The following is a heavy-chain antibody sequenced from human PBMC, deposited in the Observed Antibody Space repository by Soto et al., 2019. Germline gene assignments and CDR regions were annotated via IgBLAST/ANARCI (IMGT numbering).Heavy chain of an antibody. V-gene: IGHV1-69*02. D-gene: IGHD6-6*01. CDR1: GGTFSSYT. CDR3: ARGGGLIAARPGYYFDY. J-gene: IGHJ4*02. Sequence: QVQLVQSGAEVKKPGSSVKVSCKASGGTFSSYTISWVRQAPGQGLEWMGRIIPILGIANYAQKFQGRVTITADKSTSTANMELGSLRSEDTAVYYCARGGGLIAARPGYYFDYWGQGTLVTVSS. CDR2: IIPILGIA.